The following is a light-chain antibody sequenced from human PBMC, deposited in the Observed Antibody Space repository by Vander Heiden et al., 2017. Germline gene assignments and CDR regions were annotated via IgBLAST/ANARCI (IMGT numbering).Light chain of an antibody. J-gene: IGKJ4*01. V-gene: IGKV1-39*01. Sequence: DIQMTQSPSSLSASVGDRVTITCRASQSISSYLNWYQQKPGKAPKLLIYAASSLQSGVPSRFSGSGSGTDFTLTIISLQPEDFATYYCQQSYSTARTFGGGTKVEIK. CDR1: QSISSY. CDR2: AAS. CDR3: QQSYSTART.